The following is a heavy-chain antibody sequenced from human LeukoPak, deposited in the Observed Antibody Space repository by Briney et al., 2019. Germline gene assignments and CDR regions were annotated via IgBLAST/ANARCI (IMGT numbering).Heavy chain of an antibody. Sequence: ASVKVSCKASGYTFTSYGITWVRQAPGQGLEWMGWISAYNGNTNYAQKFQDRVTMTTDTSTSTAYMELRSLRSDDTAMYYCARVLGIQPWGSSDYWGQGTLVTVSS. D-gene: IGHD5-18*01. CDR1: GYTFTSYG. J-gene: IGHJ4*02. CDR2: ISAYNGNT. V-gene: IGHV1-18*01. CDR3: ARVLGIQPWGSSDY.